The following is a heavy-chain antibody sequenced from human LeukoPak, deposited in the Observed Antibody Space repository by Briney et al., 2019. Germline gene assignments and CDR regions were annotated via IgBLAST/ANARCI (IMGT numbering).Heavy chain of an antibody. CDR2: ISWNSGSI. J-gene: IGHJ4*02. CDR3: AKGQRITIFGVTGGYFDY. Sequence: GGSLRLSCAASGFTFDDYAMHWVRQAPGKGLEWVSGISWNSGSIGYADSVKGRFTISRDNAKNSLYLQMNSLRAEDMALYYCAKGQRITIFGVTGGYFDYWGQGTLVTVSS. V-gene: IGHV3-9*03. D-gene: IGHD3-3*01. CDR1: GFTFDDYA.